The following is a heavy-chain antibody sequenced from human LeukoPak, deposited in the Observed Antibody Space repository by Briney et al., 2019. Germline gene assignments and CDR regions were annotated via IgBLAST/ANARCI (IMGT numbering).Heavy chain of an antibody. CDR2: IYSGGST. CDR3: ARGYYDSSGYGGFDP. CDR1: GFTVSSNY. D-gene: IGHD3-22*01. Sequence: GGSLRLSCAAFGFTVSSNYMSWVRQAPGKGLEWVSVIYSGGSTYYADSVKGRFTISRDNSKNTLYLQMNSLRAEDTAVYYCARGYYDSSGYGGFDPWGQGTLVTVSS. J-gene: IGHJ5*02. V-gene: IGHV3-53*01.